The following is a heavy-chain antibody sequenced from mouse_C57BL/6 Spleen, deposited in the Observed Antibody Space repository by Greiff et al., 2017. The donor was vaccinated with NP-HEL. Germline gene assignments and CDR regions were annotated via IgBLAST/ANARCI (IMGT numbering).Heavy chain of an antibody. CDR3: ARGGYGSRYGDAMDY. V-gene: IGHV1-84*01. D-gene: IGHD1-1*01. J-gene: IGHJ4*01. Sequence: VQLQQSGPELVKPGASVKISCTASGYTFTDYYINWVKQRPGQGLEWIGWIYPGSGNIKYNETFKGKVTLTVDTSSSTAYMQLSSLTSEDSAVYLCARGGYGSRYGDAMDYWGKGTSVTVSS. CDR1: GYTFTDYY. CDR2: IYPGSGNI.